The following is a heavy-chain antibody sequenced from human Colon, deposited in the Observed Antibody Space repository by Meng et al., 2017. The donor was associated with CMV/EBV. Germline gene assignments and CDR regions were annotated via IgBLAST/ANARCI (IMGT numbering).Heavy chain of an antibody. J-gene: IGHJ5*02. D-gene: IGHD1-26*01. CDR3: ARDRGNGSP. CDR2: VDPNNGDK. Sequence: ASVKVSCKASGYTFSAYWIHWVRQAPGQGLQWMGWVDPNNGDKNDAQNFQGRGARTTDTSIRTAYRELTNLRSDDTAVDFRARDRGNGSPWGQGTLVTVSS. CDR1: GYTFSAYW. V-gene: IGHV1-2*02.